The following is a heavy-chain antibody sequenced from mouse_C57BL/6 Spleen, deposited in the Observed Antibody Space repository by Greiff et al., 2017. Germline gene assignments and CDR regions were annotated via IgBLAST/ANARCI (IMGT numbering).Heavy chain of an antibody. Sequence: QVQLKQPGAELVRPGSSVKLSCKASGYTFTSYWMHWVKQRPIQGLEWIGNIDPSDSETLYNQKFKDKATLTVDKSSSTAYMQLSSLTSEDSAVYYCARGLRRGDYYAMDYWGQGTSVTVSS. CDR2: IDPSDSET. CDR1: GYTFTSYW. CDR3: ARGLRRGDYYAMDY. D-gene: IGHD2-4*01. V-gene: IGHV1-52*01. J-gene: IGHJ4*01.